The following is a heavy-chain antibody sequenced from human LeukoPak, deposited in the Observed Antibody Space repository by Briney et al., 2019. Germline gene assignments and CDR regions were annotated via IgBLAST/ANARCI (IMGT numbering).Heavy chain of an antibody. CDR2: IYYSGST. Sequence: SETLSLTCTVSGGSISGSTYFWGWVRQPPGKGLEWIGSIYYSGSTNYNPSLKSRVTISVDTSKNQFSLKLSSVTAADTAVYYCARGCSSTNDAFDIWGQGTMVTVSS. CDR1: GGSISGSTYF. D-gene: IGHD2-2*01. V-gene: IGHV4-39*07. CDR3: ARGCSSTNDAFDI. J-gene: IGHJ3*02.